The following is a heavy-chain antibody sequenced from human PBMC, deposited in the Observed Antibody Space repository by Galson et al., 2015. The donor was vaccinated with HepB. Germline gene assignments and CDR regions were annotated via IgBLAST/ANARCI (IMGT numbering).Heavy chain of an antibody. D-gene: IGHD6-13*01. CDR1: GFTFSSYW. V-gene: IGHV3-7*03. Sequence: SLRLSCAASGFTFSSYWMSWVRQAPGKGLEWVASIKQDGSEKYYVDSVKGRFTISRDNAKNSLYLQMNSLRAEDTAVYYCARRGSSWYYYYYGMDVWGQGTTVTVSS. CDR2: IKQDGSEK. CDR3: ARRGSSWYYYYYGMDV. J-gene: IGHJ6*02.